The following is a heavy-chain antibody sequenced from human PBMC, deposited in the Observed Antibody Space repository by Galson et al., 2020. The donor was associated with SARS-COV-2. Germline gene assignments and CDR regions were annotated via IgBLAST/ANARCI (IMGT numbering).Heavy chain of an antibody. CDR2: IKQDGTEK. V-gene: IGHV3-7*01. D-gene: IGHD3-10*01. Sequence: GESLKISCAASGFTFSSYWMSWVRQAPGKGLEWVANIKQDGTEKYYVESVKGRFTISRDNARNSLYLQMNSLRAEDTAVYYCARSYYYGTGSMQMWGDGTMVTVSS. J-gene: IGHJ3*01. CDR1: GFTFSSYW. CDR3: ARSYYYGTGSMQM.